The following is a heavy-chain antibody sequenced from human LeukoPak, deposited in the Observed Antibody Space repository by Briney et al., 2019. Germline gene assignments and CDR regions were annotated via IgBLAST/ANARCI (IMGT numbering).Heavy chain of an antibody. Sequence: GGSLRHSCADSGFTVSSNIISWVRQAPGKGPEWVSVIYSGGSTYYADSVKGRFTISRDNSKNTLYLQMNSLRAEDTAVYYCARSRVGMNVWGQGTTVTFSS. CDR2: IYSGGST. CDR1: GFTVSSNI. CDR3: ARSRVGMNV. D-gene: IGHD1-26*01. J-gene: IGHJ6*02. V-gene: IGHV3-53*01.